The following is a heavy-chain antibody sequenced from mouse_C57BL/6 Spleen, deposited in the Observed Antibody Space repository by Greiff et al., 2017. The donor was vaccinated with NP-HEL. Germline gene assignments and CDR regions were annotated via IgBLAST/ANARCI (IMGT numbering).Heavy chain of an antibody. CDR1: GFNIKDYY. CDR3: TTGYYGSSSWFAY. D-gene: IGHD1-1*01. CDR2: IDPEDGDT. J-gene: IGHJ3*01. V-gene: IGHV14-1*01. Sequence: EVQVVESGAELVRPGASVKLSCTASGFNIKDYYMHWVKQRPEQGLEWIGRIDPEDGDTEYAPKFQGKATMTADTSSNTAYLQLSSLTSEDTAVYYCTTGYYGSSSWFAYWGQGTLVTVSA.